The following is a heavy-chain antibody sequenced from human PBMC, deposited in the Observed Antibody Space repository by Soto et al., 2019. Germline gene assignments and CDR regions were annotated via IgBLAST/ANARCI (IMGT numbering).Heavy chain of an antibody. Sequence: SETLSLTCTVSGGSVSSSSYYWGWVRQPPGKGLEWIGSVYYSGSTYYNPSLESRVTISVDKSKNQFSLKLMSLSAADTAVYYCERLEGPATIPYYLDYWGQGTLVTVSS. CDR3: ERLEGPATIPYYLDY. CDR1: GGSVSSSSYY. D-gene: IGHD3-3*01. J-gene: IGHJ4*02. V-gene: IGHV4-39*01. CDR2: VYYSGST.